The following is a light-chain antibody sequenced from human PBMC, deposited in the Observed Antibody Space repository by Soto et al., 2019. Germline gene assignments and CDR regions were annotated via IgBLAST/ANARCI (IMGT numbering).Light chain of an antibody. V-gene: IGKV3-11*01. CDR1: QSVSGY. CDR3: QQYAGSPRT. J-gene: IGKJ1*01. Sequence: EIVLTQSPATLSLSPGERATLSCRASQSVSGYLAWYQQKPGQAPRLLIYDASNRATGIPARFSGSGSGTDFTLTISSLEPEDFAVYFCQQYAGSPRTFGQGTKVDIK. CDR2: DAS.